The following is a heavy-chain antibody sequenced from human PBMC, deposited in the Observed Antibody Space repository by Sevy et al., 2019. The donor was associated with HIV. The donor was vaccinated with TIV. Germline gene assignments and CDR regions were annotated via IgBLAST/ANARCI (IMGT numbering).Heavy chain of an antibody. D-gene: IGHD4-17*01. Sequence: GGSLRLSCAASGFTFSSYGMHWVRQAPGKGLELVAVISYDGSNKYYADSVKGRFTISRDNSKNTLYLQMNSLRAEDTAVYYCAKDALYGDYAGYYMDVWGKGTTVTVSS. V-gene: IGHV3-30*18. CDR2: ISYDGSNK. CDR1: GFTFSSYG. CDR3: AKDALYGDYAGYYMDV. J-gene: IGHJ6*03.